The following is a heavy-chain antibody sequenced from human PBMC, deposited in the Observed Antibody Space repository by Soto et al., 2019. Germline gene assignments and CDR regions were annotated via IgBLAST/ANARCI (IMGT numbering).Heavy chain of an antibody. J-gene: IGHJ5*02. CDR2: INHSGST. V-gene: IGHV4-34*01. CDR1: GGSFSGYY. CDR3: ASSPLDYDFWSGYRLNWFDP. Sequence: SETLSLTCAVYGGSFSGYYWSWIRQPPGKGLEWIGEINHSGSTNYNPSLKSRVTISVDTSKNQFSLKLSSVTAADTAVYYCASSPLDYDFWSGYRLNWFDPWGQGTLVTVSS. D-gene: IGHD3-3*01.